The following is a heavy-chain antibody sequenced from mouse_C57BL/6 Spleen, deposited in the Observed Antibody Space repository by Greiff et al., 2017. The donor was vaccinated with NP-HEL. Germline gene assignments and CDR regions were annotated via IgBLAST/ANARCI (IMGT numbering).Heavy chain of an antibody. CDR1: GYAFTNYL. D-gene: IGHD2-4*01. CDR2: INPGSGGT. V-gene: IGHV1-54*01. CDR3: ARSTMITGDY. Sequence: QVQLKESGAELVRPGTSVKVSCKASGYAFTNYLIEWVKQRPGQGLEWIGVINPGSGGTNYNEKFKGKATLTADKSSSTAYMQLSSLTSEDSAVYFCARSTMITGDYWGQGTSVTVSS. J-gene: IGHJ4*01.